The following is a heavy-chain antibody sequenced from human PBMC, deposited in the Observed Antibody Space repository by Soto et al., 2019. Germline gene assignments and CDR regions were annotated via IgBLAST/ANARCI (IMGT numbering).Heavy chain of an antibody. Sequence: LILSCEASGFTFSNSEISWFRHAPVKGLEWLAYISSSTYSIYYADSVRGRFTISRDNAKNSVSLHMNRLTAEDTATYYCSGSPTLMATRSPYLAHWGQGTPVTVSS. V-gene: IGHV3-48*03. CDR2: ISSSTYSI. J-gene: IGHJ5*02. D-gene: IGHD5-12*01. CDR3: SGSPTLMATRSPYLAH. CDR1: GFTFSNSE.